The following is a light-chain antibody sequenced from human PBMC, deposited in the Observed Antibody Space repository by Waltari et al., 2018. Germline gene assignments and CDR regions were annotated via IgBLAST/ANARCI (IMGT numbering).Light chain of an antibody. J-gene: IGLJ2*01. CDR1: SSDIGGYDY. Sequence: HSALTQPASVSGSPGQSITISCTGTSSDIGGYDYVSWYQQHPGKAPKLMIYDVSKRPSGVSNRFAASKAGDTASLTISGLQTEDEADYYCSSYTSISASGIFGGGTKVTVL. V-gene: IGLV2-14*03. CDR2: DVS. CDR3: SSYTSISASGI.